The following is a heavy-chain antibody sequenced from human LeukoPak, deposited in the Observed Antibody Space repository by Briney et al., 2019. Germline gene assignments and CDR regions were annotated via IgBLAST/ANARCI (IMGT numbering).Heavy chain of an antibody. CDR2: ISSSSSYI. J-gene: IGHJ6*03. CDR3: ARASYSSSSDYYYYYMDV. V-gene: IGHV3-21*01. CDR1: GFTFSSYS. Sequence: GGSLRLSCAASGFTFSSYSMNWVRQAPGKGLEWVSSISSSSSYIYYADSVKGRFTISRDNAKNSLYLQMNSLGAEDTAVYYCARASYSSSSDYYYYYMDVWGKGTTVTVSS. D-gene: IGHD6-6*01.